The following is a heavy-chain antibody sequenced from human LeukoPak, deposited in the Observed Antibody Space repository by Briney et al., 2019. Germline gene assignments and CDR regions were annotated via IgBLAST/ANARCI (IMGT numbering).Heavy chain of an antibody. CDR1: GGTFSSYA. D-gene: IGHD6-19*01. CDR2: IIPIFGTA. CDR3: AGISSGRDYYFDY. Sequence: SVKVSCKASGGTFSSYAISWVRQAPGQGLDWMGRIIPIFGTANYAQKFQGRVTITTDESTSTAYMELSSLRSEDTAVYYCAGISSGRDYYFDYWGQGTLVTVSS. J-gene: IGHJ4*02. V-gene: IGHV1-69*05.